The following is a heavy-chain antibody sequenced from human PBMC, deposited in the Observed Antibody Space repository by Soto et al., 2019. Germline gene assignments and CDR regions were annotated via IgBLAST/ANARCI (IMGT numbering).Heavy chain of an antibody. Sequence: QVQVVQSGAEVKRPGSSVNVSCKASGGYFNNRQTLNSYPISWVRQAPGQGLEWMGGIIPLFGTTNYAQRFQGRVTITADKSTSTTDLELNNVTSDDTAVYYCAKSWGGEIYHYYYAMGVWGQGTTVTVSS. CDR2: IIPLFGTT. D-gene: IGHD3-16*01. V-gene: IGHV1-69*06. CDR1: GGYFNNRQTLNSYP. J-gene: IGHJ6*02. CDR3: AKSWGGEIYHYYYAMGV.